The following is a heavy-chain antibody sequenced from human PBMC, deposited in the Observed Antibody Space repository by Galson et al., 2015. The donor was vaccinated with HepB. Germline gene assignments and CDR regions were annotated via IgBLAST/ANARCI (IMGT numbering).Heavy chain of an antibody. CDR2: IYYSGST. CDR1: GGSISSSSYY. D-gene: IGHD6-19*01. V-gene: IGHV4-39*01. Sequence: LSLTCTVSGGSISSSSYYWGWIRQPPGKGLEWIGSIYYSGSTYYNPSLKSRVTIFVDTSKNQFSLKLSSATAADTAVYYCARRVTYSSGWYGSYYFDYWGQGTLVTVSS. J-gene: IGHJ4*02. CDR3: ARRVTYSSGWYGSYYFDY.